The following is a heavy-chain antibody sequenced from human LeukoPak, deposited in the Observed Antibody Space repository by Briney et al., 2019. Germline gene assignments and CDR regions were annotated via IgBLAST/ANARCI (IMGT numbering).Heavy chain of an antibody. CDR1: GFIFDDYT. Sequence: GGSLRLSCAASGFIFDDYTMHGVRQAPGKGLEWVSLISWDGGSTYYADSVKGRFTISRDNSKNSLYLQMNSLRTEDTALYYCAKDQYCSSTSCSPPDYYGMDVWGQGTTVTVSS. D-gene: IGHD2-2*01. V-gene: IGHV3-43*01. CDR3: AKDQYCSSTSCSPPDYYGMDV. J-gene: IGHJ6*02. CDR2: ISWDGGST.